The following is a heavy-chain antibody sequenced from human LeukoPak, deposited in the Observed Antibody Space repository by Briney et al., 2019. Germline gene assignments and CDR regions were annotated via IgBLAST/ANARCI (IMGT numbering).Heavy chain of an antibody. D-gene: IGHD3-10*01. CDR1: GFTFDDYT. CDR3: ARVHYGSGSLYYYYYYMDV. V-gene: IGHV3-43*01. Sequence: PGGSLRLSCAASGFTFDDYTMHWVRQAPGKGLEWVSLISWDGGSTYYADSVKGRFTISRDNSKNTLYLQMNSLRAEDTAVYYCARVHYGSGSLYYYYYYMDVWGKGTTVTISS. CDR2: ISWDGGST. J-gene: IGHJ6*03.